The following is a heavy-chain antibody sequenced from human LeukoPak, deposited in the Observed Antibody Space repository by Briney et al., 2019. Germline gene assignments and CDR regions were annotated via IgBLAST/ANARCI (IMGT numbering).Heavy chain of an antibody. CDR2: FDPEDGEI. J-gene: IGHJ4*02. V-gene: IGHV1-24*01. CDR1: GYTLTELS. Sequence: ASVKVSCKVSGYTLTELSTHWVRQAPGKGLEWMGGFDPEDGEIVYAHNFQGRFTMTEDTSTDTAYMELSSLRSEDTAIYYCATANRLTRDSSGYYPDSWGQGTLVTVSS. CDR3: ATANRLTRDSSGYYPDS. D-gene: IGHD3-22*01.